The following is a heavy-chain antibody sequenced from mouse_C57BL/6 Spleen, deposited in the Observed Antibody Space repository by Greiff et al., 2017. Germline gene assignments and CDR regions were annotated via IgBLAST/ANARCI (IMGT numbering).Heavy chain of an antibody. J-gene: IGHJ2*01. CDR3: ARDAPGDY. CDR1: GFTFSSYA. CDR2: ISDGGSYT. V-gene: IGHV5-4*01. Sequence: DVMLVESGGGLVKPGGSLKLSCAASGFTFSSYAMSWVRQTPEKRLEWVATISDGGSYTYYPDNVKGRFTISRDNAKNNLYLQMSHLKSEDTAMYYCARDAPGDYWGQGTTLTVSS.